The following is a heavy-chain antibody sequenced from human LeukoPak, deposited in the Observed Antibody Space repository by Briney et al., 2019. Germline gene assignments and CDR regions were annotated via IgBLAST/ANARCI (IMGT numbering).Heavy chain of an antibody. CDR1: GFTFSSYA. J-gene: IGHJ3*02. D-gene: IGHD1-26*01. Sequence: PGGSLRLSCAASGFTFSSYAMSWVRQSPGKGLEWVSAISGSGGSTYYADSVKGRFTISRDNSKNTLYLQMNSLRAEDTAVYYCAKSGVGVTGAFDIWGQGTMVTVSS. CDR3: AKSGVGVTGAFDI. CDR2: ISGSGGST. V-gene: IGHV3-23*01.